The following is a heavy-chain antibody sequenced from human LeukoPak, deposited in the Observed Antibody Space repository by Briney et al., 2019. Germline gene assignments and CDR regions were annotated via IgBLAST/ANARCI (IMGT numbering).Heavy chain of an antibody. J-gene: IGHJ4*02. CDR2: ISWNSGSI. CDR1: GFTFDDYA. CDR3: AKDIQGDYYGSGTFDY. V-gene: IGHV3-9*01. D-gene: IGHD3-10*01. Sequence: PGRSLRLSCAASGFTFDDYAMHWVRQAPGKGLEWVSGISWNSGSIGYADSVKGRFTISRDNAKNSLYLQMNSLRAEDTALYYCAKDIQGDYYGSGTFDYWGQGTLVTVSS.